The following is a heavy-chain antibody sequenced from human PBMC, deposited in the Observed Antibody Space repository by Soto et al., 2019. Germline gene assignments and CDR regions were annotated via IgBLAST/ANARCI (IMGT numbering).Heavy chain of an antibody. J-gene: IGHJ5*02. V-gene: IGHV1-8*01. CDR3: ARFIYGQGFNP. CDR1: GNTFTNLD. CDR2: MHANSGNT. D-gene: IGHD3-10*01. Sequence: QVQLVQSGAEVKKPGASVKVSCKASGNTFTNLDLNWVRQAPGQGLEWMGWMHANSGNTGHAQKFQGRVSMTRNTSISTAYLERSSLSPEDTAVYYCARFIYGQGFNPWGPGTLVIVSS.